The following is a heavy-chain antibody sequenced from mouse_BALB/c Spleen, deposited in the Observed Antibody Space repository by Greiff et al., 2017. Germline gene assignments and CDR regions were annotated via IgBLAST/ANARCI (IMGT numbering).Heavy chain of an antibody. CDR3: TRCRGNYNY. CDR1: GYTFTSYW. J-gene: IGHJ2*01. V-gene: IGHV1S22*01. D-gene: IGHD2-1*01. Sequence: LQQPGSELVRPGASVKLSCKASGYTFTSYWMHWVKQRPGQGLEWIGNIYPGSGSTNYDEKFKSKATLTVDTSSSTAYMQLSSLTSEDSAVYYCTRCRGNYNYWGQGTTLTVSS. CDR2: IYPGSGST.